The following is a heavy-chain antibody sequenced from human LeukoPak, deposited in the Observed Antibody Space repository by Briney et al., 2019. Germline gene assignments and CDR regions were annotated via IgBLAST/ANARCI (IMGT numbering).Heavy chain of an antibody. Sequence: PGGFLRLSCAASGFTFSSYTMSWVRQAPGKGLEWVSGISGSGGRTFYADSVKGRFTISRDNSKNTLFLQMNSLRAEDTAVYYCAKKLEYYFDYWGQGTLVTVSS. V-gene: IGHV3-23*01. CDR3: AKKLEYYFDY. CDR2: ISGSGGRT. CDR1: GFTFSSYT. D-gene: IGHD3-3*01. J-gene: IGHJ4*02.